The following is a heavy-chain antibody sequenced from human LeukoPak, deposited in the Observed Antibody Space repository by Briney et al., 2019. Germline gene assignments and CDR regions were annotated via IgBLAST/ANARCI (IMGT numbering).Heavy chain of an antibody. J-gene: IGHJ2*01. Sequence: PGGSLRLSCAASGFTFSRYAMSWVRQAPGKGLEWVSVIVGSDGSTYYAGSVKGRFTISRDDSKNTLYLQMDSLRAEDMAVYYCAKSPLEYLPNWYFDLWGRGTLVTVSS. CDR2: IVGSDGST. D-gene: IGHD3-3*01. V-gene: IGHV3-23*01. CDR1: GFTFSRYA. CDR3: AKSPLEYLPNWYFDL.